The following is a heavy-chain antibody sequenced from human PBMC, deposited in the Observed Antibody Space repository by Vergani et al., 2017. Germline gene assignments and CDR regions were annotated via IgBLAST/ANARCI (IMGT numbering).Heavy chain of an antibody. J-gene: IGHJ4*02. CDR2: INHSGST. V-gene: IGHV4-34*01. CDR1: GGSFSGYY. Sequence: QVQLQQWGAGLLKPSETLSLTCAVYGGSFSGYYWSWIRQPPGKGLEWIGEINHSGSTNYNTSLKSRVTISVDTSKNQFSLKLSSVTAADTAVYYCARGSRQIYSSGWFPDYWGQGTLVTVAS. D-gene: IGHD6-19*01. CDR3: ARGSRQIYSSGWFPDY.